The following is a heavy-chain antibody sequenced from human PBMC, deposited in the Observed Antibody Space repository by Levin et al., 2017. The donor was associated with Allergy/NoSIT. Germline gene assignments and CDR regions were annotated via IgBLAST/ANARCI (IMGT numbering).Heavy chain of an antibody. V-gene: IGHV4-30-2*01. J-gene: IGHJ4*02. CDR2: IYHSGST. Sequence: SETLSLTCAVSGGSISSGDYSWSWIRQPPGKGLEWIGYIYHSGSTLYNPSLKSRLTISVDRSKNQFSLKLNSVTAADTAVYYCAGDYGSGSYRFDYWGQGTLVTVSS. D-gene: IGHD3-10*01. CDR1: GGSISSGDYS. CDR3: AGDYGSGSYRFDY.